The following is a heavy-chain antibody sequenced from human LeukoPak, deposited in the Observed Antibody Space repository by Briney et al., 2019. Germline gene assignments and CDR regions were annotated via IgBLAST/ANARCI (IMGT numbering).Heavy chain of an antibody. CDR3: ARSDYGGNFDY. CDR2: IYYSGST. J-gene: IGHJ4*02. Sequence: PSETLSLTCTVSGGSISSSSYYWGWIRQPPGKGLEWIGSIYYSGSTYYNPSLKSRVTISVDTSKNQFSLKLSSVTAADTAVYYCARSDYGGNFDYWGQGTLVTVSS. V-gene: IGHV4-39*01. D-gene: IGHD4-23*01. CDR1: GGSISSSSYY.